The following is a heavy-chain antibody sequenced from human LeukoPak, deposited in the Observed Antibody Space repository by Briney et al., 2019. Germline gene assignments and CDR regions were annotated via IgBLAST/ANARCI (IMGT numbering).Heavy chain of an antibody. J-gene: IGHJ5*02. CDR3: ARQGGSYFWFDP. CDR2: IYYSGST. D-gene: IGHD1-26*01. V-gene: IGHV4-59*05. CDR1: GGSISFYY. Sequence: PSETLSLTCTVSGGSISFYYWSWIRQPPGKGLEWIGSIYYSGSTYYNPSLKSRVTISVDTSKNQFSLKLSSVTAADTAVYYCARQGGSYFWFDPWGQGTLVTVSS.